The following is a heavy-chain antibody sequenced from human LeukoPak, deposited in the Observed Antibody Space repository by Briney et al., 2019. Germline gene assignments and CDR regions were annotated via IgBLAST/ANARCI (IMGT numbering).Heavy chain of an antibody. Sequence: GGSLRLSCAASGFTFNTYGMNWVRQAPGKGLEWLSYIGPGPSHTYYADSVRGRFVISRDDAKNSLYLQMSSLRAEDTAVYCARDYVTMAPDYGGLGTLVTVSS. D-gene: IGHD3-10*02. CDR2: IGPGPSHT. CDR3: ARDYVTMAPDY. CDR1: GFTFNTYG. J-gene: IGHJ4*02. V-gene: IGHV3-21*01.